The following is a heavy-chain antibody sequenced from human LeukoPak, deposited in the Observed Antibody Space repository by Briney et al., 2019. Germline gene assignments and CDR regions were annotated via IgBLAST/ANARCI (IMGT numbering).Heavy chain of an antibody. CDR1: GLTFSSYG. V-gene: IGHV3-30*03. CDR2: ISYDGSNK. Sequence: GRSLRLSCAVSGLTFSSYGMHWVRQAPGKGLEGVAVISYDGSNKYYADSVKGRFTISRDNSKNTLYLQMNSQRAEDKAVYYCTAGGGTAMVIDYWGQGTLVTVSS. CDR3: TAGGGTAMVIDY. J-gene: IGHJ4*02. D-gene: IGHD5-18*01.